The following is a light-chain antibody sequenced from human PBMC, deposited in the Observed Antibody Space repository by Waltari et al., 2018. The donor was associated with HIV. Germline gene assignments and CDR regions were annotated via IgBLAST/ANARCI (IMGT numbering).Light chain of an antibody. J-gene: IGLJ2*01. CDR1: SYNIGNNF. V-gene: IGLV1-47*01. CDR3: SAWDDKLTALV. Sequence: QSVLTQPPSASGPPGQRVTLSCSGNSYNIGNNFVSWYQQVPGMAPKLLIYQNDQRPSGVPDRFSGSKSGTSASLAISGLRSEDEADYYCSAWDDKLTALVFGGGTKLTDL. CDR2: QND.